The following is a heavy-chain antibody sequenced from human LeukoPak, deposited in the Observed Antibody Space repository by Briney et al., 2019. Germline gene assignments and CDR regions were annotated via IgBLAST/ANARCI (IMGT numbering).Heavy chain of an antibody. CDR3: ARGLFSYDILTGYYYYYYMDV. CDR2: MNPNSGNT. CDR1: GYTSTSYD. Sequence: GASAKVSCKASGYTSTSYDINWVRQATGQGLEWMGWMNPNSGNTGYAQKFQGRVTMTRNTSISTAYMELSSLRSEDTTVYYCARGLFSYDILTGYYYYYYMDVWGKGTTVTVSS. V-gene: IGHV1-8*01. D-gene: IGHD3-9*01. J-gene: IGHJ6*03.